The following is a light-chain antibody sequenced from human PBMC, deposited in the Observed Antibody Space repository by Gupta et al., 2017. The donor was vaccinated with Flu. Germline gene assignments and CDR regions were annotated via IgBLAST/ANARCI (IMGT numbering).Light chain of an antibody. V-gene: IGKV2-28*01. J-gene: IGKJ1*01. CDR3: MQALQTPWT. Sequence: IEMLQSPLSLPATPGEPASISCRSSQSLLHSNGYNYLDWYLQKPGQSPQLLIYLGSNRASGVPDRFSGSGSGTDFTLKISRVEAEDVGVYYCMQALQTPWTFGQGTKVEIK. CDR2: LGS. CDR1: QSLLHSNGYNY.